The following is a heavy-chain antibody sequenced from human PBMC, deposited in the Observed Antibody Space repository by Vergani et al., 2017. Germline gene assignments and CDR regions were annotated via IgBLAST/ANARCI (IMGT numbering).Heavy chain of an antibody. D-gene: IGHD3-22*01. V-gene: IGHV4-34*01. CDR2: INHSGST. CDR1: GGSFSGYY. CDR3: ARNLHYYDGSGFYY. J-gene: IGHJ4*02. Sequence: QVQLQQWGAGLLKPSETLSLTCAVYGGSFSGYYWSWIRQPPGKGLEWIGEINHSGSTNYNPSLKSRVTISVDTSKNQFSLKLSSVTAADTAVYYCARNLHYYDGSGFYYWGQGTLVTVSS.